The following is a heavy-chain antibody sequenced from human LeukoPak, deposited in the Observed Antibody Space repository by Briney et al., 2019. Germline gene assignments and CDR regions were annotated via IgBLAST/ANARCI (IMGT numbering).Heavy chain of an antibody. CDR3: AKEIWPTVTTPGHTYFDY. Sequence: GGSLRLSCAASGFTFSSYAMSWVRQAPGKGLEWVSSISGSGVRTYYADSVKGRFTISRDNSKNTLYLQMISLRAEDTAVYYCAKEIWPTVTTPGHTYFDYWGQGTLVTVSS. CDR2: ISGSGVRT. CDR1: GFTFSSYA. J-gene: IGHJ4*02. D-gene: IGHD4-17*01. V-gene: IGHV3-23*01.